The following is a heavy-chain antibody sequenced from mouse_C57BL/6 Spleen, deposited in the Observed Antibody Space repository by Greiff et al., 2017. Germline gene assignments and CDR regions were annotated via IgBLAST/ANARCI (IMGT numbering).Heavy chain of an antibody. CDR1: GYTFTSYW. CDR3: ARGRPHDAMDY. CDR2: IYPSDSET. V-gene: IGHV1-61*01. D-gene: IGHD2-12*01. Sequence: QVQLQQPGAELVRPGSSVKLSCKASGYTFTSYWMDWVKQRPGQGLEWIGNIYPSDSETHYTQKFKDKATLTVDKSSSTAYMQLSSLTSEDSAVXYCARGRPHDAMDYWGQGTSVTVSS. J-gene: IGHJ4*01.